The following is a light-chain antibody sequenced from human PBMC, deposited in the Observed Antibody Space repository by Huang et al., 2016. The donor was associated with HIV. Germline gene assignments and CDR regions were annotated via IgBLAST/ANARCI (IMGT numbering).Light chain of an antibody. V-gene: IGKV3-15*01. CDR1: QSGSSN. Sequence: EIVMTQSPVTLSVSPGERATLSCRASQSGSSNLAWYQQKPGQAPRLLIFGASTRATDIPPRFSGSGSGTEFSLTISSLQSEDFAVFYCQQYAEWPYTFGQGTKLEIK. J-gene: IGKJ2*01. CDR2: GAS. CDR3: QQYAEWPYT.